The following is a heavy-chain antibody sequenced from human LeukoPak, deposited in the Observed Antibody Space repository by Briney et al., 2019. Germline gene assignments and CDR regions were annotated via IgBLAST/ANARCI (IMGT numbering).Heavy chain of an antibody. V-gene: IGHV4-31*03. CDR2: IYYSGST. Sequence: SETLSLTCTVSGGSISSGGYYWSWVRQHPGKGLEWVGYIYYSGSTYYNPSLKSRVTISVDTSKNQFSLKLSSVTAADTAVYYCARVPDYSNKNWFDPWGQGTLVTVSS. J-gene: IGHJ5*02. CDR3: ARVPDYSNKNWFDP. CDR1: GGSISSGGYY. D-gene: IGHD4-11*01.